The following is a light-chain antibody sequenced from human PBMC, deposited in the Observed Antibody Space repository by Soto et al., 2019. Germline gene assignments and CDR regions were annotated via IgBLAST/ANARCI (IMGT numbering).Light chain of an antibody. CDR2: AVS. CDR1: SSYVGLYDY. J-gene: IGLJ1*01. CDR3: SSYTSDSSYV. Sequence: QSLLTHPASVSWSPGHSITISFTGTSSYVGLYDYVSWYQQHPGKAQQLMIYAVSNRPSGVSNRFSASKSGNTASLFISGLQAEDEADYYCSSYTSDSSYVFGSGTKVPVL. V-gene: IGLV2-14*01.